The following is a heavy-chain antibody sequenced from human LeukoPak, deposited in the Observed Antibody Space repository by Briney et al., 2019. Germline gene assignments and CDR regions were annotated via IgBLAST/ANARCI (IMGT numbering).Heavy chain of an antibody. CDR3: ARDDLVPAGYYYGSGSYTSIDY. J-gene: IGHJ4*02. D-gene: IGHD3-10*01. V-gene: IGHV3-11*01. CDR1: GFTFSDYY. CDR2: ISSSGSTI. Sequence: GGSLRLSCAASGFTFSDYYMSWIRQAPGKGLEWVSYISSSGSTIYYADSVKGRFTISRDNAKNSLYLQMNSLRAEDTAVYYCARDDLVPAGYYYGSGSYTSIDYWGQGTLVTVSS.